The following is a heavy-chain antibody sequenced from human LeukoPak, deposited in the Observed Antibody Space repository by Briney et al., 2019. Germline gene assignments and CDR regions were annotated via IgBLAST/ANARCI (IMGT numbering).Heavy chain of an antibody. CDR1: GFTLSNYW. D-gene: IGHD3-3*01. V-gene: IGHV3-7*01. CDR3: ARGGPTYYDFWSGTDY. Sequence: GGSLRLSCAASGFTLSNYWMSWVRQAPGKGLEWVANIKEDGSSQYYVDSVKGRFTISRDNAKNSVYLQMNSLRAEDTAVYYCARGGPTYYDFWSGTDYWGQGTLVTVSS. J-gene: IGHJ4*02. CDR2: IKEDGSSQ.